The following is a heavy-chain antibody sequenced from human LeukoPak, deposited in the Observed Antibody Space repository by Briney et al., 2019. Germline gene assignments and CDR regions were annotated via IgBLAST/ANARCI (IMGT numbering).Heavy chain of an antibody. CDR2: IYHTGST. Sequence: SETLSLTCAVSGGSTSSSNWWSWVRQPPGKGLEWVGEIYHTGSTYYNPSLKSRVTISLDTSKNQFSLKLSSVTAADTAVYYCARSPLGYCSGGSCYKDAFDIWGQGTMVTVSS. CDR3: ARSPLGYCSGGSCYKDAFDI. V-gene: IGHV4-4*02. J-gene: IGHJ3*02. D-gene: IGHD2-15*01. CDR1: GGSTSSSNW.